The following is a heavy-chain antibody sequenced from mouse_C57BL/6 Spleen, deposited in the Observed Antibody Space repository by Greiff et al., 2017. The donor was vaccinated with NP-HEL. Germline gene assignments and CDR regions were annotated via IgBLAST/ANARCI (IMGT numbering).Heavy chain of an antibody. Sequence: DVKLQESGGGLVKPGGSLKLSCAASGFTFSDYGMHWVRQAPEKGLEWVAYISSGSSTIYYADTVKGRFTISRDNAKNTLFLQMTSLRSEDTAMYYCARNYGSSYGFAYWGQGTLVTVSA. CDR2: ISSGSSTI. V-gene: IGHV5-17*01. CDR3: ARNYGSSYGFAY. J-gene: IGHJ3*01. CDR1: GFTFSDYG. D-gene: IGHD1-1*01.